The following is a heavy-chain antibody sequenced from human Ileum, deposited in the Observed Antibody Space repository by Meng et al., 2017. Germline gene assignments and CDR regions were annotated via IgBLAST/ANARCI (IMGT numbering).Heavy chain of an antibody. CDR3: ARSFYMVRGVMGPFDY. Sequence: GGSLRLSCAGSGITFSSYSMTWVRQAPGKGLEWVSSISSSSSYIYYADSVKGRFTISRDNAKNSLYLQMNSLGAEDTAVYYCARSFYMVRGVMGPFDYWGQGTPVTVSS. D-gene: IGHD3-10*01. J-gene: IGHJ4*02. CDR1: GITFSSYS. V-gene: IGHV3-21*01. CDR2: ISSSSSYI.